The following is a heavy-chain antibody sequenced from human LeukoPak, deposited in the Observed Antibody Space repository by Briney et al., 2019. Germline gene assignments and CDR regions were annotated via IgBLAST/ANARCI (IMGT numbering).Heavy chain of an antibody. V-gene: IGHV3-23*01. Sequence: RGPPRLSSAAPGFPFSSYATSRVRPAPRKGLEWGPAISGSGGSTYYADSVKGRFTISRDNSKNTLYLQMNSLRAEDTAVYYCAKGSGYSYGSDDWFDPWGQGTLVTVSS. J-gene: IGHJ5*02. CDR2: ISGSGGST. D-gene: IGHD5-18*01. CDR3: AKGSGYSYGSDDWFDP. CDR1: GFPFSSYA.